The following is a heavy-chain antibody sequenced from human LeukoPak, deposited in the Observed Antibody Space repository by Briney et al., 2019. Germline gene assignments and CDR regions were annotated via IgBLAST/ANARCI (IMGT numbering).Heavy chain of an antibody. Sequence: GGSLRLSCAASGFTFSDYYMSWIRQAPGKGLKWVSYISSSGSPIYYADSVKGRFTISRDNAKNSLYLQMNSLRAEDTAVYYCARTHTVTTSFDYWGQGTLVTVSS. CDR3: ARTHTVTTSFDY. D-gene: IGHD4-11*01. CDR1: GFTFSDYY. CDR2: ISSSGSPI. J-gene: IGHJ4*02. V-gene: IGHV3-11*04.